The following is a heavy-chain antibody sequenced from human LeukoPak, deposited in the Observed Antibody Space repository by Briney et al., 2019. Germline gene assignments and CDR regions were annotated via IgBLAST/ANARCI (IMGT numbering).Heavy chain of an antibody. D-gene: IGHD2-2*01. J-gene: IGHJ4*02. CDR2: IGTAGDT. CDR3: VRALACSSTSCYEPTYFDS. V-gene: IGHV3-13*01. Sequence: PGGSLRLSCAASGFTFSNYDMHWVRQASGKGLEWVSGIGTAGDTYYPGSVKGRFSISRENAKNSLYLRMNGLRAGDKAVYYCVRALACSSTSCYEPTYFDSWGQGTLVTVSS. CDR1: GFTFSNYD.